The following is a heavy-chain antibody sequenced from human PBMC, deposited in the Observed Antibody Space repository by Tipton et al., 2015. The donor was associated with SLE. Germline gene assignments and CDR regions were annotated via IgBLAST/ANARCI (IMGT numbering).Heavy chain of an antibody. V-gene: IGHV3-7*01. Sequence: SLRLSCAASGFSFSTYWMSWVRQAPGKGLEWVADIKQDGSEEYYVDSVKDRFTISRDNAKNSLYLQMNSLRAEDTAVYYCARGQQQLVRLFDYWGQGTLVTVSS. J-gene: IGHJ4*02. CDR3: ARGQQQLVRLFDY. D-gene: IGHD6-13*01. CDR1: GFSFSTYW. CDR2: IKQDGSEE.